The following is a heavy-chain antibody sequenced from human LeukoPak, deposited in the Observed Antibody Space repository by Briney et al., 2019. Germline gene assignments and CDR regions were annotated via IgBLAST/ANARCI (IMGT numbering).Heavy chain of an antibody. V-gene: IGHV3-30-3*01. J-gene: IGHJ6*02. Sequence: GGSLRLSCAASGFTFSSYAMHWVRQAPGKGLEWVAVISYDGSNKYYADSVKGRFTISRDNSKNTLYLQMNSLRAEDTAVYYCARDQYSSGWYYYYYGMDVWGQGTTVTVSS. CDR2: ISYDGSNK. D-gene: IGHD6-19*01. CDR3: ARDQYSSGWYYYYYGMDV. CDR1: GFTFSSYA.